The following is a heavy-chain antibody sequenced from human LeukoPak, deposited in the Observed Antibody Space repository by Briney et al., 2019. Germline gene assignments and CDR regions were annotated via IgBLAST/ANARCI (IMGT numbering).Heavy chain of an antibody. J-gene: IGHJ4*02. Sequence: GGSLRLSCAASGFTFSSYGMSWVRQAPGKGLEWVSSISTTSSYIYYADSMKGRFTISRGNAKNSLYLQMNSLRAEDTAVYYCARGPFTSISKYFDYWGQGTLVTVSS. V-gene: IGHV3-21*01. D-gene: IGHD2-2*01. CDR1: GFTFSSYG. CDR3: ARGPFTSISKYFDY. CDR2: ISTTSSYI.